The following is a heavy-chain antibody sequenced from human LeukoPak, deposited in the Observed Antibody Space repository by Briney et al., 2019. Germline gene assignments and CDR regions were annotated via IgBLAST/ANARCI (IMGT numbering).Heavy chain of an antibody. CDR2: ISGSGGST. J-gene: IGHJ4*02. V-gene: IGHV3-23*01. Sequence: GGSLRLSCAASGFTFSSYDMSWVRQAPGKGLEWVSAISGSGGSTYYADSVKGRFTISRDNSKNTLYLQMNSLRAEDTAVYYCAKDITMVRGVHDYWGQRTLVTVSS. CDR3: AKDITMVRGVHDY. D-gene: IGHD3-10*01. CDR1: GFTFSSYD.